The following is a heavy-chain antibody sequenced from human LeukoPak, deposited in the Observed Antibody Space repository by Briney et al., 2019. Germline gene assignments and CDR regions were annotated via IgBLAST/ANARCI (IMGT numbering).Heavy chain of an antibody. Sequence: GGSLRLSCAASGFTFSSYWMSWVRQAPGKGLEWVANIKQDGSEKYYVDSVKGRFTISRDNAKNSLYLQTNSLRAEDTAVYYCAREGAGSRTLFDYWGQGTLVTVSS. CDR2: IKQDGSEK. V-gene: IGHV3-7*01. J-gene: IGHJ4*02. CDR3: AREGAGSRTLFDY. D-gene: IGHD1-14*01. CDR1: GFTFSSYW.